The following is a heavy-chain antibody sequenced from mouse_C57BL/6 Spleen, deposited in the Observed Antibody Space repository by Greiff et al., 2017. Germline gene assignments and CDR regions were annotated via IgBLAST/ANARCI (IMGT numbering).Heavy chain of an antibody. J-gene: IGHJ4*01. Sequence: QVQLQQPGAELVMPGASVKLSCKASGYTFTSYWMHWVKQRPGQGLEWIVEIDPSDSYTNYNQKFKGKSTLTVDKSSSTAYMQLSSLTSEDSAVYYCARSGSSLYYYAMDYWGQGTSVTVSS. CDR1: GYTFTSYW. CDR3: ARSGSSLYYYAMDY. CDR2: IDPSDSYT. D-gene: IGHD1-1*01. V-gene: IGHV1-69*01.